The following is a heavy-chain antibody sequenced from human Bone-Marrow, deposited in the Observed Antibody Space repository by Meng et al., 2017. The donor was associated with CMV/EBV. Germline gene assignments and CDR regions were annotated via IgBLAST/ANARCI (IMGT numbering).Heavy chain of an antibody. CDR1: GFTVSSNY. CDR2: IYSGGST. V-gene: IGHV3-66*02. D-gene: IGHD3-3*01. Sequence: GESLKISCAASGFTVSSNYMSWVRQAPGKGLEWVSVIYSGGSTYYADSVKGRFTISRDNSKNTLYLQMNSLRAEDTAVYYCARDGFLEWLGVRYFDYWGQGTLVTVS. J-gene: IGHJ4*02. CDR3: ARDGFLEWLGVRYFDY.